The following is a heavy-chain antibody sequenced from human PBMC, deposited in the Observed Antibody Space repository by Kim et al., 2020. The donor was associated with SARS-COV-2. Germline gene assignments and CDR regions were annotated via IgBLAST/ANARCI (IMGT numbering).Heavy chain of an antibody. CDR1: GFSFSNSG. CDR2: IKGRPNNYAT. J-gene: IGHJ4*02. V-gene: IGHV3-73*01. CDR3: TNAGLES. Sequence: GGSLRLSCATSGFSFSNSGMHWVRQPSGKGLEWVGRIKGRPNNYATAYAASVQGRFTFSRDDSKNTAYLQMNSLNTDDTAVYYCTNAGLESWGQGTLVTVSS.